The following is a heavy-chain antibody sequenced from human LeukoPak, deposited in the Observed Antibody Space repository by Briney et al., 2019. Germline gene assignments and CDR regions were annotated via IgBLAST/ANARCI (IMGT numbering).Heavy chain of an antibody. CDR1: GFTFNNYG. Sequence: GGSLRLSCAASGFTFNNYGMTWVRQAPGKGLEWVSTISDSATRTYYADSVKGRFTISRDNSRNTLSLQMNSLRDEDSAMYYCAQNGGGSGTYYTYWGLGTLDTV. CDR3: AQNGGGSGTYYTY. D-gene: IGHD3-10*01. J-gene: IGHJ4*02. CDR2: ISDSATRT. V-gene: IGHV3-23*01.